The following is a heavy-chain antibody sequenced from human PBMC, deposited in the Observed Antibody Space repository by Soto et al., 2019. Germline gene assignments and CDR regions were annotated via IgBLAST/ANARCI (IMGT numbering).Heavy chain of an antibody. CDR2: INQDGSEQ. V-gene: IGHV3-7*01. CDR3: TQAETGRYSCSGNSYGRDY. J-gene: IGHJ4*02. D-gene: IGHD6-19*01. CDR1: GFTFSHCW. Sequence: EEHLGESGGGLVQPGGSLRLSCETSGFTFSHCWMSWVRQAPGKGLEWVANINQDGSEQYYVDSVKGRFTGSRDNAKNSLYLEMNSLRADDTAMYYCTQAETGRYSCSGNSYGRDYWGQGTLVTVSS.